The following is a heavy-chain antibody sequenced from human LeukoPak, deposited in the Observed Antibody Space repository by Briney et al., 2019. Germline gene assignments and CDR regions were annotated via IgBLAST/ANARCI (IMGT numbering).Heavy chain of an antibody. CDR2: IRGSGGST. CDR1: GFTFSSYA. J-gene: IGHJ4*02. D-gene: IGHD3-3*01. Sequence: GGSLRLSCAASGFTFSSYAMSWVRQAPGKGLEWVSAIRGSGGSTYYADSVKGRFTISRDNSKNTLYLQMNSLRAEDTAVYYCAKGLFGVVIMVCDYWGQGTLVTVSS. V-gene: IGHV3-23*01. CDR3: AKGLFGVVIMVCDY.